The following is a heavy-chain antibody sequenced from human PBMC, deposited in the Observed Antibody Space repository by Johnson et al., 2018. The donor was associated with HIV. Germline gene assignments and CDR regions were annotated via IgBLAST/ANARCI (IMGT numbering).Heavy chain of an antibody. CDR1: GFTFSSYA. V-gene: IGHV3-30*04. CDR3: AKVLGYSSSSRDAFDI. D-gene: IGHD6-6*01. CDR2: ISYDGSNK. J-gene: IGHJ3*02. Sequence: QMHLVESGGGVVQPGRSLRLSCAASGFTFSSYAMHWVRQAPGKGLEWVAVISYDGSNKYYADSVKGRFTISRDNSNNTLYLQMNSLRAEDTAVYYCAKVLGYSSSSRDAFDIWGQGTMVTVSS.